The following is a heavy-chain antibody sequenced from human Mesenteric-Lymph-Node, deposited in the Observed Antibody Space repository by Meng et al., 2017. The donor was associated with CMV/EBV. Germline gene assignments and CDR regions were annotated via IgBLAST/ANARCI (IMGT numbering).Heavy chain of an antibody. CDR2: INPTTGAT. CDR1: CTVSDCF. D-gene: IGHD3-10*01. CDR3: ARGHTMVRGVVIVILGY. V-gene: IGHV1-2*06. Sequence: CTVSDCFIDTGRHSPGRRRQPIGQINPTTGATDHTQRFHGKVTLASEASTTTAYMKLSRLNSDDTAIYYCARGHTMVRGVVIVILGYWGQGTLVTVSS. J-gene: IGHJ4*02.